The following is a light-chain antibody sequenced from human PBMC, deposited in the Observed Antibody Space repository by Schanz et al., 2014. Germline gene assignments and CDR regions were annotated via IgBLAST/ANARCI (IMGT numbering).Light chain of an antibody. CDR3: QQSIGAPS. CDR1: QGVSNA. J-gene: IGKJ2*01. V-gene: IGKV1-13*02. Sequence: AIQLTQSPSSLSASVGDRVTITCRASQGVSNALAWYQQKPGKTPKLLIFDASSSESGVPSRFSGSGSGTDFTLTISSLQPEDFATYYCQQSIGAPSFGQGTKLEIK. CDR2: DAS.